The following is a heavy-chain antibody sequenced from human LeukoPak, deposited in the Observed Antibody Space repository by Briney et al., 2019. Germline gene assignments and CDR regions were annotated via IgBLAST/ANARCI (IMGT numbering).Heavy chain of an antibody. CDR3: AKGGKTIMCPTNCYDY. CDR1: GFTFSSNG. V-gene: IGHV3-23*01. CDR2: ISGSGGSP. J-gene: IGHJ4*02. Sequence: PGGSLRLSCAASGFTFSSNGMSWVRQAPGRGLEWVSVISGSGGSPDYTDSVKGRFTISRDNSKNTLYLQMNSLRAEDTAVYYCAKGGKTIMCPTNCYDYWGQGTLVTVSS. D-gene: IGHD2-2*01.